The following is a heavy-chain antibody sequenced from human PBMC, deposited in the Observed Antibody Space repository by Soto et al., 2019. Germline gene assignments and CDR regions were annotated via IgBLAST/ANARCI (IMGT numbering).Heavy chain of an antibody. Sequence: GESMKISCNGSGYSFTSYWICWVRQMPGKGLEWMGIIYPGDSDTRYSPSFQGQVTISADKSISTAYLQWSSLKASDTAMYYCARVYPSSGWFDYWGQGTLVTVSS. V-gene: IGHV5-51*01. CDR1: GYSFTSYW. CDR3: ARVYPSSGWFDY. J-gene: IGHJ4*02. CDR2: IYPGDSDT. D-gene: IGHD6-19*01.